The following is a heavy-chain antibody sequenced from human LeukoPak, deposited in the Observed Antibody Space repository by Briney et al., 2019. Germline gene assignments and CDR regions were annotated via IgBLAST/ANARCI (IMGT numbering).Heavy chain of an antibody. V-gene: IGHV3-7*01. D-gene: IGHD3-10*01. CDR2: IKQDGSEK. CDR1: GFTFSSYW. CDR3: GKIRGIHP. Sequence: GGSLRLSCAASGFTFSSYWMTWVRQAPGKGLEWVANIKQDGSEKYYVDSVKGRFTISRDNAKNSLYLQMNSLRAEDTAVYSCGKIRGIHPWAQGTLVTVSS. J-gene: IGHJ5*02.